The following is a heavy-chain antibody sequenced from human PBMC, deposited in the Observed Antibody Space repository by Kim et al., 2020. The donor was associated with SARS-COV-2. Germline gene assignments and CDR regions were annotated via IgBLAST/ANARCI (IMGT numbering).Heavy chain of an antibody. J-gene: IGHJ4*02. CDR2: IGKAGDT. D-gene: IGHD4-17*01. CDR1: GFTLGSYD. CDR3: ARGTVSSALDF. Sequence: GGSLRLSCAASGFTLGSYDMHWVRQATGKGLEWVSAIGKAGDTDYAGSVKGRFTIARENADNSLYHQMNSLRAGDTAVYYCARGTVSSALDFWGQGTLVTVSS. V-gene: IGHV3-13*04.